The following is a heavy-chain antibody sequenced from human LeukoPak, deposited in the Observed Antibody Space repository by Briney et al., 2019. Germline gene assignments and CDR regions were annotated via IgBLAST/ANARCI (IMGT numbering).Heavy chain of an antibody. CDR3: ARDVYTGRYYLDY. V-gene: IGHV3-53*01. CDR1: GFTVSSNY. J-gene: IGHJ4*02. Sequence: GGSLRLSCAASGFTVSSNYMSWVRQAPGKGLEWVSVTYSSGSAYYAESVKGRFTISSDNSKNTLDLKINSLRAEDTAAYYCARDVYTGRYYLDYWVQGTLVTVSS. CDR2: TYSSGSA. D-gene: IGHD1-26*01.